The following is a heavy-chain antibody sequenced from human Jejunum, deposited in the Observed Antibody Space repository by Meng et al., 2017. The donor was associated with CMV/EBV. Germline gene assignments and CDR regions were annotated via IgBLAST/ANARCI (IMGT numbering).Heavy chain of an antibody. V-gene: IGHV3-21*01. D-gene: IGHD2-15*01. CDR3: AGVGLGCSGGSCYLY. Sequence: GFTFSNYNMNWVRQAAGKGLEWVSSISSSSTDIYYADSLKGRFTISRGNAKNSLYLQMNSLRAEDTAVYYCAGVGLGCSGGSCYLYWGQGTLVTVSS. CDR1: GFTFSNYN. J-gene: IGHJ4*02. CDR2: ISSSSTDI.